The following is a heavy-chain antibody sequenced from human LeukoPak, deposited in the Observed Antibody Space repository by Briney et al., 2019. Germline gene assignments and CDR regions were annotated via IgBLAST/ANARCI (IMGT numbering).Heavy chain of an antibody. J-gene: IGHJ4*02. D-gene: IGHD4/OR15-4a*01. CDR3: ARRAGAYSHPYDY. Sequence: PGGSLRLSCAASGFTFSSYWMHWVRQAPGKGLLWVSSINTDGSSTNYADSVKGRFTISRDNSKNTLYLQMNSLRAEDTAVYYCARRAGAYSHPYDYWGQGTLVTVSS. CDR1: GFTFSSYW. V-gene: IGHV3-74*01. CDR2: INTDGSST.